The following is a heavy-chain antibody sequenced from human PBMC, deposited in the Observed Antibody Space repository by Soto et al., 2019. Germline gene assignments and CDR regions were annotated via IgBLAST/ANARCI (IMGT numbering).Heavy chain of an antibody. V-gene: IGHV4-31*03. CDR1: GGSISSGGYY. CDR2: IYYSGST. CDR3: ARDNRITMVRGVITAFDI. Sequence: QVQLQESGPGLVKPSQTLSLTCTVSGGSISSGGYYWSWIRQHPGKGLEWIGYIYYSGSTYYNPSLKSRVTISVDTSKNQFSLKLSSVTAADTAVYYCARDNRITMVRGVITAFDIWGQGTMVTVSS. D-gene: IGHD3-10*01. J-gene: IGHJ3*02.